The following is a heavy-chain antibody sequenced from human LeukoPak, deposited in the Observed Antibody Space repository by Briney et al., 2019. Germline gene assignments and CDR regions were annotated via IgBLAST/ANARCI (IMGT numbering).Heavy chain of an antibody. V-gene: IGHV3-21*01. CDR3: ANRAVAGPIDY. CDR2: ISSSSYI. Sequence: GGSLRLSCAASGFTFSSYSMNWVRQAPGKGLEWVSSISSSSYIYYADSVKGRFTISRDNAKNSLYLQMNSLRAEDTAVYYCANRAVAGPIDYWGQGTLVTVSS. CDR1: GFTFSSYS. J-gene: IGHJ4*02. D-gene: IGHD6-19*01.